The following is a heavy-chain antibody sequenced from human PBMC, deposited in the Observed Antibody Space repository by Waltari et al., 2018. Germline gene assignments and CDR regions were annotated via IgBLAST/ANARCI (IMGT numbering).Heavy chain of an antibody. J-gene: IGHJ4*02. V-gene: IGHV3-48*04. CDR3: ARDRPPYYCSSTSCSPDGDY. CDR2: ISSSSSTI. D-gene: IGHD2-2*01. CDR1: GFTFSSYS. Sequence: EVQLVESGGGLVQPGGSLRLSCAASGFTFSSYSMNWVRQAPGKGLEWVSYISSSSSTIYYADSVKGRFTISRDNAKNSLYLQMNSLRAEDTAVYYCARDRPPYYCSSTSCSPDGDYWGQGTLVTVSS.